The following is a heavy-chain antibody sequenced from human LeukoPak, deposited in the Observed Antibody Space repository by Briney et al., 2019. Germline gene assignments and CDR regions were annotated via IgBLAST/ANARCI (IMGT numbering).Heavy chain of an antibody. V-gene: IGHV3-30*03. CDR1: GFTFSSYG. D-gene: IGHD3-9*01. CDR2: ISYDGSNK. Sequence: PGGSLRLSCAASGFTFSSYGMHGVRQAPGKGLEWVAVISYDGSNKYYADSVKGRFTISRDNSKNTLYLQMNSLRAEDTAVYYRAPTNYHNLTGYFAGGGTWFDPWGQGTLVTVSS. J-gene: IGHJ5*02. CDR3: APTNYHNLTGYFAGGGTWFDP.